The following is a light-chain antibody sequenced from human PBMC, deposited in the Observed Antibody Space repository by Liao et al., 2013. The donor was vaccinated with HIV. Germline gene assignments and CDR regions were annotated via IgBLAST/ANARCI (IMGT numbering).Light chain of an antibody. J-gene: IGLJ1*01. CDR2: QDS. V-gene: IGLV3-1*01. Sequence: SYELTQPPSVSVSPGQTASITCSGDKLGDKYASWYQQKPGQSPVLVMCQDSKRPSGIPERFSGSNSGTTATLAISGAQALDEADYYCQVWDTSSDHPYVFGTGTKVTVL. CDR1: KLGDKY. CDR3: QVWDTSSDHPYV.